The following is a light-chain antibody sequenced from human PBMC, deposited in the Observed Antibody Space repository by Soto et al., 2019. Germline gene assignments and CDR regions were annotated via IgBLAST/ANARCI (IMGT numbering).Light chain of an antibody. V-gene: IGLV2-23*01. J-gene: IGLJ1*01. CDR1: SGYVGTYSL. CDR3: CLFVGATPYV. CDR2: EGH. Sequence: QSALAQPASVSGSPGQSITISCTGASGYVGTYSLVSWYQQHPGKAPKVVIYEGHKRPSGVPDRFSGSTSVNTASLTISGLQNDDEADYYCCLFVGATPYVFGTGTKLTGL.